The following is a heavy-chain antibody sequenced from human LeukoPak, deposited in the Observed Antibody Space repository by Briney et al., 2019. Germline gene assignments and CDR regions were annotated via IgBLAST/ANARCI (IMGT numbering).Heavy chain of an antibody. CDR1: GFTFNNYA. V-gene: IGHV3-23*01. Sequence: GGSLRLSCAASGFTFNNYAMIWVRQAPGKGLEWVSAIGGSGSTAYYADSVKGRFTISRDNSKNTLYLQMNSLRAEDTAVYYCATDYNLGQGTLVTVSS. CDR2: IGGSGSTA. CDR3: ATDYN. J-gene: IGHJ4*02.